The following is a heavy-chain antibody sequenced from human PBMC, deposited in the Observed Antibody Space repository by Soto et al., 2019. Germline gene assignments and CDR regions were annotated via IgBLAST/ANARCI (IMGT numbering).Heavy chain of an antibody. CDR3: ARSLRQYYYYYYMDV. D-gene: IGHD3-16*02. CDR1: GGSISSYY. V-gene: IGHV4-59*01. Sequence: SETLSLTCTVSGGSISSYYWSWIRQPPGKGLEWIGYIYYSGSTNYNPSLKSRVTISVDTSKNQFSLKLSSVTAADTAVYYCARSLRQYYYYYYMDVWGKWTTVTVSS. J-gene: IGHJ6*03. CDR2: IYYSGST.